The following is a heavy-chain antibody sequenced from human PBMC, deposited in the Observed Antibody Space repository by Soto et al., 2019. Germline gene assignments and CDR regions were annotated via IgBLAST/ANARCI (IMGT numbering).Heavy chain of an antibody. D-gene: IGHD6-13*01. CDR2: ISYDGSNK. J-gene: IGHJ6*02. CDR1: GFTFSSYG. Sequence: GGSLRLSCAASGFTFSSYGMHWVRQAPGKGLEWVAVISYDGSNKYYADSVKGRFTISRDNSKNTLYLQMNSLRAEDTAVYYCAKIGLGQQLAPYYYYGMDVWGQGTTVTVSS. V-gene: IGHV3-30*18. CDR3: AKIGLGQQLAPYYYYGMDV.